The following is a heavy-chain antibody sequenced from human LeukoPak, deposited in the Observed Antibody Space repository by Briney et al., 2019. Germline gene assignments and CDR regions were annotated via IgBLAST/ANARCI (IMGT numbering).Heavy chain of an antibody. Sequence: SETLSLTCTVSGGSISSGSYYWNWIRQPAGKRLEWLGHVSTRGTTNYNASLEGRLTISLDTARNQFSLYLSSVTAADTAMYFCARSSLAVYFDYWGQGTLVTASS. CDR1: GGSISSGSYY. CDR3: ARSSLAVYFDY. V-gene: IGHV4-61*09. D-gene: IGHD6-19*01. CDR2: VSTRGTT. J-gene: IGHJ4*02.